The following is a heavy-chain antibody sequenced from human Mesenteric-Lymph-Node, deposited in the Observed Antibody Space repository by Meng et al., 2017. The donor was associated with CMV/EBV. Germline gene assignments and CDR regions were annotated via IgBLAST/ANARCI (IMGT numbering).Heavy chain of an antibody. J-gene: IGHJ4*02. CDR2: ISSGTNYI. CDR3: ARDSDELRYFDWLFPMDH. V-gene: IGHV3-21*01. CDR1: GFSFASHG. Sequence: GGSLRLSCEASGFSFASHGMNWVRQAPGKGLEWVASISSGTNYIHYADSVKGRFTISRDNAKNSLSLQMNGLRVEDTAVYYCARDSDELRYFDWLFPMDHWGQGTLVTVSS. D-gene: IGHD3-9*01.